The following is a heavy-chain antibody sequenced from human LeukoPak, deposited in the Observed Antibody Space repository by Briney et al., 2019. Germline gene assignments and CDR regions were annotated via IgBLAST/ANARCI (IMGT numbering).Heavy chain of an antibody. CDR3: ARGGYDFWSGYYVYYFDY. CDR1: GGSISSYY. D-gene: IGHD3-3*01. CDR2: IYTSGST. V-gene: IGHV4-4*07. J-gene: IGHJ4*02. Sequence: SETLSLTCTVSGGSISSYYWSWIRQPAGKGLEWIGRIYTSGSTNYNPSLKSRVTMSVDTSKNQFSLKLSSVTAADTAVYYCARGGYDFWSGYYVYYFDYWGQGTLVTVSS.